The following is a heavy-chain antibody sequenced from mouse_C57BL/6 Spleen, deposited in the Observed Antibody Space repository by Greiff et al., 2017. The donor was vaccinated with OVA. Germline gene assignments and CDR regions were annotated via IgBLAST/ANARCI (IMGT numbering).Heavy chain of an antibody. V-gene: IGHV14-1*01. J-gene: IGHJ4*01. CDR2: IDPEDGDT. CDR3: TSPMITTRYYAMDY. CDR1: GFNIKDYY. Sequence: EVQLQQSGAELVRPGDSVKLSCTASGFNIKDYYMHWVKQRPEQGLEWIGRIDPEDGDTEYAPKFQGKATMTADTSSNTAYLQLSSLTSEDTAVYYCTSPMITTRYYAMDYWGQGTSVTVSS. D-gene: IGHD2-4*01.